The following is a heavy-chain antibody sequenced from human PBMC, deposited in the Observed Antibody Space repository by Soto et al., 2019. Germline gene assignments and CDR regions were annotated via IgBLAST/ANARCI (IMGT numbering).Heavy chain of an antibody. Sequence: PGGALRHSCRGSGFSFSSFSLTWVRQAPGKGLGWGSSIGGSGIITYYTDSVKGRFTISRDNSGNTLFLHMNSLRADDTAVYYCAKDPNGDYVGAFDSWGQGTLVTVSS. CDR1: GFSFSSFS. CDR2: IGGSGIIT. CDR3: AKDPNGDYVGAFDS. V-gene: IGHV3-23*01. J-gene: IGHJ4*02. D-gene: IGHD4-17*01.